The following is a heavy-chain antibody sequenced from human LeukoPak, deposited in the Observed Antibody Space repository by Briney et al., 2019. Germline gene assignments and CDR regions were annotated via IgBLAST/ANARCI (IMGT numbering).Heavy chain of an antibody. CDR3: ARDSSGGYDFDY. V-gene: IGHV3-21*01. D-gene: IGHD5-12*01. J-gene: IGHJ4*02. CDR1: EFTFSSYS. Sequence: EAGGSLRLSCAASEFTFSSYSMNWVRQAPGKGLEWVSSISSSSSYIDYADSVKGRFTISRDNAKNSLYLQMNSLRAEDTAVYYCARDSSGGYDFDYWGQGTLVTVSS. CDR2: ISSSSSYI.